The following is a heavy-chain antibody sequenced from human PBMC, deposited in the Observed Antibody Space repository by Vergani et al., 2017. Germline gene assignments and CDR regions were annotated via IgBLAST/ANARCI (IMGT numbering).Heavy chain of an antibody. CDR1: GYNFTSFD. V-gene: IGHV1-18*01. CDR2: ISGYNGNT. D-gene: IGHD2-2*01. J-gene: IGHJ6*02. CDR3: ARRVPFSAFEGQMLCYGLDV. Sequence: QEQLVQSGAEVRKPGASVKVSCKASGYNFTSFDINWVRQAPGQGLEWLGWISGYNGNTNYAQKLQGRVTMTTDTSTSKAYMELRNLRSDDTAVYYCARRVPFSAFEGQMLCYGLDVWGQ.